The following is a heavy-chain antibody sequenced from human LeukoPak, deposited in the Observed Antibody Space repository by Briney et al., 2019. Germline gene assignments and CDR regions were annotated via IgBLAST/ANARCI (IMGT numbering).Heavy chain of an antibody. D-gene: IGHD6-6*01. V-gene: IGHV1-2*02. J-gene: IGHJ4*02. Sequence: ASVKVSCKASGYTFTCYYMHWVRQAPGQGLEWMGWINPNSGGTNYAQKFQGRVTMTRDTSISTAYMELSRLRSDDTAVYYCARAPSSRRSYFDYWGQGTLVTVSS. CDR1: GYTFTCYY. CDR2: INPNSGGT. CDR3: ARAPSSRRSYFDY.